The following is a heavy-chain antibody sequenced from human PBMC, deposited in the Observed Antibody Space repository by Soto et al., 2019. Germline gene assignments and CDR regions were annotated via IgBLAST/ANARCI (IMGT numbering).Heavy chain of an antibody. CDR1: RFTFSTYE. V-gene: IGHV3-48*03. CDR2: ISSSGSTV. J-gene: IGHJ4*02. D-gene: IGHD5-12*01. CDR3: VRYCGTTLCNGVATRTFDY. Sequence: GSLILSCSASRFTFSTYEMHWVRQAPGKGLEWVSYISSSGSTVYYADSVKGRFTISRDNTRNSLYLQMNSLRDEDTALYYCVRYCGTTLCNGVATRTFDYWGQGTLVTVYS.